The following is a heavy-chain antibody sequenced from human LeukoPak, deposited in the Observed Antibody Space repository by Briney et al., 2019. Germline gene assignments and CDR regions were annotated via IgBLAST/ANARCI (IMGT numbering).Heavy chain of an antibody. Sequence: GGSLRLSCAASGFTFSRYTMNWVRQSPGKGPEWVSSISSSGYYIYYADSVNGRFTISRDNAKNSLYLQMNSLRAEDTALYYCARGREGDYYGSGSLPLWGQGTLVTVSS. D-gene: IGHD3-10*01. V-gene: IGHV3-21*04. J-gene: IGHJ4*02. CDR3: ARGREGDYYGSGSLPL. CDR2: ISSSGYYI. CDR1: GFTFSRYT.